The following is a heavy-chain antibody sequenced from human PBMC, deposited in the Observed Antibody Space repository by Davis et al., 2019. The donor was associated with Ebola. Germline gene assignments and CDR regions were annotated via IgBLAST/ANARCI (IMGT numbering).Heavy chain of an antibody. V-gene: IGHV3-23*01. CDR2: ISGSGGST. CDR3: AKSGLSFGVVKYHYGMDV. D-gene: IGHD3-3*01. Sequence: GESLKISCAASGFTFSSYAMSWVRQAPGKGLEWVSAISGSGGSTYYADSVKGRFTISRDNSKQTLYLQMNRLRAEDTAVYYCAKSGLSFGVVKYHYGMDVWGKGTTVTVSS. CDR1: GFTFSSYA. J-gene: IGHJ6*04.